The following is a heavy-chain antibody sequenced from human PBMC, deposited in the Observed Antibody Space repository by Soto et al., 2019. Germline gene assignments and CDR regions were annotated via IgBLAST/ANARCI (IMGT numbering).Heavy chain of an antibody. CDR1: EFNCSGSA. J-gene: IGHJ4*02. V-gene: IGHV3-73*01. D-gene: IGHD2-15*01. CDR2: IRSKANSYAT. CDR3: TRHLAAY. Sequence: PLRLSYAASEFNCSGSAMHWVRQAPGKGLEWLGRIRSKANSYATAYAASVEGRFTISRDDSKNTAYLQMNSLKTEDTAVYFCTRHLAAYWGQGTLVTVSS.